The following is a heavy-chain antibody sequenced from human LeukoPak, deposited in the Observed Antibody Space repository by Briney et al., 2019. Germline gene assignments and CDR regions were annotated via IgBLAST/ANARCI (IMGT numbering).Heavy chain of an antibody. D-gene: IGHD3-22*01. V-gene: IGHV4-34*01. CDR3: ARVLVRSGYYHTPPYYYYYMDV. Sequence: SETLSLTCAVYGGSFSGYYWSWIRQPPGKGLEWIGEINHSGSTNYNPSLKSRVTISVDTSKNQFSLKLSSVTAADTAVYYCARVLVRSGYYHTPPYYYYYMDVWGKGTTVTVSS. J-gene: IGHJ6*03. CDR1: GGSFSGYY. CDR2: INHSGST.